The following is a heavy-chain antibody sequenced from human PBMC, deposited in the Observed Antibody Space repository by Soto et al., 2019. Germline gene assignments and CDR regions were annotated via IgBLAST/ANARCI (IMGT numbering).Heavy chain of an antibody. Sequence: QVQLVESGGGVVQPGRSLRLSCAASGFTFSSYAMHWVRQAPGKGLEWVAVISYDGSNKYYADSVKGRFTISRDNSKNTLYLQMNSLRAEDTAVYYCARDLFRAGGNSLFGYWGQGTLVTVSS. V-gene: IGHV3-30-3*01. CDR3: ARDLFRAGGNSLFGY. CDR1: GFTFSSYA. CDR2: ISYDGSNK. D-gene: IGHD2-21*02. J-gene: IGHJ4*02.